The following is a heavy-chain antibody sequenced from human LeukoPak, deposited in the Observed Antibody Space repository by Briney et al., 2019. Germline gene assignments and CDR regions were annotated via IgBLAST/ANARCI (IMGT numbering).Heavy chain of an antibody. CDR2: ISAYNGNT. D-gene: IGHD3-9*01. Sequence: ASVKVSCKASGYTFTSYGISWVRQATGQGLEWMGWISAYNGNTNYAQKLQGRVTMTTDTSTSTAYMELRSLRSDDTAVYYCARVYDDILTGYLHYYYYGMDVWGQGTTVTVSS. CDR1: GYTFTSYG. CDR3: ARVYDDILTGYLHYYYYGMDV. J-gene: IGHJ6*02. V-gene: IGHV1-18*01.